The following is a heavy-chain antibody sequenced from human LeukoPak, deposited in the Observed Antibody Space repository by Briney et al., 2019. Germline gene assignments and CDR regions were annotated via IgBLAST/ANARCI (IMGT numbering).Heavy chain of an antibody. V-gene: IGHV3-23*01. D-gene: IGHD1-26*01. CDR2: VGGGTDI. CDR3: AKDATPRNGIWDNFDH. J-gene: IGHJ4*02. Sequence: HAGRSPRPSCVASASTFNVHGMTWVRHAPGEGREGVSSVGGGTDIHYADSVKGRFIASRDDSKNTLYLQMSSLRAEDTAVYFCAKDATPRNGIWDNFDHWGQGTPVTVSS. CDR1: ASTFNVHG.